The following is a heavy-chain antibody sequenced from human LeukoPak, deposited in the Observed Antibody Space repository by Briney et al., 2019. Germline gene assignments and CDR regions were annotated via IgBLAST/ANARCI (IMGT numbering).Heavy chain of an antibody. CDR2: IKSKTDGGTT. CDR1: GFTFSNAW. J-gene: IGHJ4*02. V-gene: IGHV3-15*01. D-gene: IGHD3-22*01. CDR3: AKDYYDSSGYYYIFDY. Sequence: GGSLRLSCAASGFTFSNAWMSWVRQAPGKGLGWVGRIKSKTDGGTTDYAAPVKGRFTISRDDSKNTLYLQMNRLKTEDTAVYYCAKDYYDSSGYYYIFDYWGQGTLVTVSS.